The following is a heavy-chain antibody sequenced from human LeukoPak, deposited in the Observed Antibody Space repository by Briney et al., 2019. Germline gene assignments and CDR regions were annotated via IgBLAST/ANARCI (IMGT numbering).Heavy chain of an antibody. CDR3: AKDMADY. J-gene: IGHJ4*02. V-gene: IGHV3-9*01. Sequence: PGGSLRLSCAASGFTFDDYAMHWVRHAPGKGLGWVSGISWNSGSIGYADSVKGRFTISRDNAKNSLYLQTNSLRAEDTALYYCAKDMADYWGQGTLVTVSS. CDR2: ISWNSGSI. CDR1: GFTFDDYA.